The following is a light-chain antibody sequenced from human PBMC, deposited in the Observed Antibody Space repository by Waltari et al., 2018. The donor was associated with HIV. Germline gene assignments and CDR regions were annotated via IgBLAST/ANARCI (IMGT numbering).Light chain of an antibody. V-gene: IGKV1-9*01. J-gene: IGKJ4*01. CDR3: QQLNDYLA. Sequence: DIQLTQSPSSLSASVGDRVTITCRASQGISRSLAWYQQKPGKAPKLLIYAASTLQSGVPSIFSGSGSGTEFTLTISSLQPEDCATYYCQQLNDYLAFGGGTMVEIK. CDR1: QGISRS. CDR2: AAS.